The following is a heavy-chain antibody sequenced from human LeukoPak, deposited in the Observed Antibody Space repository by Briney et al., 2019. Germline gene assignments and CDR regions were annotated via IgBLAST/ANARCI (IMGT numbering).Heavy chain of an antibody. D-gene: IGHD6-19*01. CDR1: QGPFSTYA. J-gene: IGHJ4*02. V-gene: IGHV1-69*05. CDR3: ARGGIAGQWLGISTLDY. CDR2: FIPIFGTA. Sequence: APVKLSYNPSQGPFSTYAISWVGQAPGHGLGWLRGFIPIFGTANYAQKFQGRVTITTDEATSTAYMELSSLRSEDTAVYYCARGGIAGQWLGISTLDYWGQGTLVTVSS.